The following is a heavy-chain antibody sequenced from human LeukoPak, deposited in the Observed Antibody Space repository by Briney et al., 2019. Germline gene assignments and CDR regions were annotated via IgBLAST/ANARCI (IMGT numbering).Heavy chain of an antibody. Sequence: SETLSLTCAVYGGSFSGYYWSWIRQPPGKGLEWIGEINHSGSTNYNPSLKSRVTISVDTSKNQFSLKLSSVTAADTAVYYCARVLYDFWSGYHFDYWGQGTLVTVSS. D-gene: IGHD3-3*01. CDR2: INHSGST. CDR3: ARVLYDFWSGYHFDY. J-gene: IGHJ4*02. V-gene: IGHV4-34*01. CDR1: GGSFSGYY.